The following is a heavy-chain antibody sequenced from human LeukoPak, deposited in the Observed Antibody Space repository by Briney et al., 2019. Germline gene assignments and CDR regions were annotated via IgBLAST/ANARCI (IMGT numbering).Heavy chain of an antibody. CDR1: GGSISSSTYY. J-gene: IGHJ4*02. CDR3: ARGRGSGYDLPDY. D-gene: IGHD5-12*01. V-gene: IGHV4-39*07. Sequence: SETLSLTCTVSGGSISSSTYYWGWIRQPPGKGLEWIGNIYYSGSTYYNPSLTSRVTISVDTSMTQFSLRLTSVAAADTAVYYCARGRGSGYDLPDYWGQGTLVTVSS. CDR2: IYYSGST.